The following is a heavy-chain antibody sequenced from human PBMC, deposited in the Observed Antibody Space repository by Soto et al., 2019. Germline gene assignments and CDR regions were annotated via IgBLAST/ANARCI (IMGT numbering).Heavy chain of an antibody. CDR2: ITPLTGNT. Sequence: SVKVSCKASGYTFTYRYLHWVRQAPGQALEWMGWITPLTGNTNSAQKFQDRVTITRDRSMSTAYMEQSSLRSEDTAMYYCASTGGYSSYGMDVWGQGTPVTVSS. CDR1: GYTFTYRY. D-gene: IGHD5-18*01. J-gene: IGHJ6*01. CDR3: ASTGGYSSYGMDV. V-gene: IGHV1-45*02.